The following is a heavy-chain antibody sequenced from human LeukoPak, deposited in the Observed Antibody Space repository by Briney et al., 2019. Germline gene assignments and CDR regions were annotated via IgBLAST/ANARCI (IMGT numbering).Heavy chain of an antibody. Sequence: GGSVRLSCAASGFTFNSYSMNWVRQAPGKGLEWVSSISSSSSYIYYADSVKGRFTISRDNAKNSLYLQMNSLRAEDTAVYYCARGYCSSTSCYGPPSYWGQGTLVTVSS. CDR2: ISSSSSYI. CDR3: ARGYCSSTSCYGPPSY. CDR1: GFTFNSYS. V-gene: IGHV3-21*01. D-gene: IGHD2-2*01. J-gene: IGHJ4*02.